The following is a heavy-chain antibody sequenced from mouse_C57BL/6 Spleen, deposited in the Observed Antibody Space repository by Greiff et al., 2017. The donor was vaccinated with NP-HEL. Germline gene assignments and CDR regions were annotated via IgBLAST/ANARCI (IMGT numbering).Heavy chain of an antibody. V-gene: IGHV1-9*01. Sequence: QVQLQQSGAELMKPGASVKLSCKATGYTFTGYWIEWVKQRPGHGLEWIGEILPGSGSTNYNEKFKGKATFTADTSSNTAYMQLSSLTTEDSAIYYWARDSNYDGSSHWYFDVWGTGTTVTVSS. CDR1: GYTFTGYW. J-gene: IGHJ1*03. CDR2: ILPGSGST. CDR3: ARDSNYDGSSHWYFDV. D-gene: IGHD1-1*01.